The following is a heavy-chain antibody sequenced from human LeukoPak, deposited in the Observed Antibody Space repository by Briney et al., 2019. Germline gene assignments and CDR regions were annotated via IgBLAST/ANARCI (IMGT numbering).Heavy chain of an antibody. J-gene: IGHJ4*02. CDR2: ITYDGDTT. Sequence: GGSLRLSCTASGFTFSSCGMHWVRQAPGKGLEWVAVITYDGDTTYFEDSVKGRFTISRDTSKSTLYLQMNSLGAEDTAVYYCVKEQGSGSYRTADYWGQGTLVTVSS. D-gene: IGHD3-10*01. V-gene: IGHV3-30*18. CDR1: GFTFSSCG. CDR3: VKEQGSGSYRTADY.